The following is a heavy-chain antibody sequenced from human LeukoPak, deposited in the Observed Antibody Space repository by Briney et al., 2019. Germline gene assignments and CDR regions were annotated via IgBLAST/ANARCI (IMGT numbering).Heavy chain of an antibody. D-gene: IGHD6-13*01. Sequence: PSETLSLTCTVSGGSISSSSYYWGWIRQPPGKGREWIGSIYYSGSTYYNPSLKSRVTISVDTSKNQSSLKLSSVTAADTAAYYCARLEGIAAAGYWGQGTLVTVSS. CDR2: IYYSGST. CDR3: ARLEGIAAAGY. CDR1: GGSISSSSYY. V-gene: IGHV4-39*01. J-gene: IGHJ4*02.